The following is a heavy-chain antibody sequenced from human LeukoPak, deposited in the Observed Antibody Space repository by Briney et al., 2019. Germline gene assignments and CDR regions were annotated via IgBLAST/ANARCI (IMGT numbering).Heavy chain of an antibody. CDR3: ARDDVPYRGTYTPIDV. J-gene: IGHJ4*02. V-gene: IGHV4-4*07. CDR2: IYISGTT. Sequence: PSETLSLTCSVSGASISSYYWSWVRQPAGKGLEWIGRIYISGTTKHNPSLKSRVTMSVDTSKNQFSLRLTSVTAADTAVYFCARDDVPYRGTYTPIDVWGQGTLVTVSS. D-gene: IGHD3-10*02. CDR1: GASISSYY.